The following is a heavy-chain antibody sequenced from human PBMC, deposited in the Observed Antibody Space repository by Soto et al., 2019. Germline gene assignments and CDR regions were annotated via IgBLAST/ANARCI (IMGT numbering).Heavy chain of an antibody. CDR1: VFTFSTYA. D-gene: IGHD2-8*01. Sequence: PVGSLRLSCASSVFTFSTYAMSCVRQSPGRGLEWVSAISGSGDYTYYTDSVKGRFAISRDNSMNTLYLQMSSLRIEDTAVYYCAHPRGYGVFDAYDIWGQGTMVTVSS. V-gene: IGHV3-23*01. CDR3: AHPRGYGVFDAYDI. J-gene: IGHJ3*02. CDR2: ISGSGDYT.